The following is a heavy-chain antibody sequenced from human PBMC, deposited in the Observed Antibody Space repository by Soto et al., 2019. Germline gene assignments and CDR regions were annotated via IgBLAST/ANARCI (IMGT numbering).Heavy chain of an antibody. J-gene: IGHJ6*02. V-gene: IGHV1-69*13. Sequence: GASVKVSCKASGGTFSSYAISWVRQAPGQGLEWMGGIIPIFGTANYAQKFQGRVTITADESTSTAYMELSSLRSEDTAVYYCAREGIVGATYYYYGKDVWSQGTTVTVSS. CDR2: IIPIFGTA. CDR3: AREGIVGATYYYYGKDV. CDR1: GGTFSSYA. D-gene: IGHD1-26*01.